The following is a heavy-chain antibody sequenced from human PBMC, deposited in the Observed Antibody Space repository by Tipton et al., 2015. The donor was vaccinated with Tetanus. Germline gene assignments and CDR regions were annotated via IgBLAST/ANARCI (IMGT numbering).Heavy chain of an antibody. Sequence: GLVKPSETPSLTCTVSGGSMSNNYWSWIRQPPGKGLEWIAYIFHSGSTNYSPSLKSRVAISMDTSKNQISLKLSSVTAADTAVYYCARRSYCSSSRCFDAFDLWGQGTMVTVSS. CDR1: GGSMSNNY. CDR2: IFHSGST. CDR3: ARRSYCSSSRCFDAFDL. D-gene: IGHD2-2*01. V-gene: IGHV4-59*01. J-gene: IGHJ3*01.